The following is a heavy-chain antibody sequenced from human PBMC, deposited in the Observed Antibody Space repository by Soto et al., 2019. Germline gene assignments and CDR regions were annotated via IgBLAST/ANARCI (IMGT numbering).Heavy chain of an antibody. D-gene: IGHD3-22*01. CDR2: ISSSSSYI. V-gene: IGHV3-21*01. CDR1: GGSISSSN. CDR3: ARGPPGYYDSSGYLNWFAP. J-gene: IGHJ5*02. Sequence: ETLSLTCAVSGGSISSSNWWSWVRQPPGKGLEWVSSISSSSSYIYYADSVKGRFTISRDNAKNSLYLQMNSLRAEDTAVYYCARGPPGYYDSSGYLNWFAPWGQGTLVTVSS.